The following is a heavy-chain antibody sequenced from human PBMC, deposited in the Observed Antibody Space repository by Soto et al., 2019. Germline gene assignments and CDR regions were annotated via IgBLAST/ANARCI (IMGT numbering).Heavy chain of an antibody. Sequence: EVQLVESGGGLVQPGGSLRLSCAASGFTFSSYNMNWVRQAPGKGLEWVSHVSSSSNAIYYADSVRGRFTISRDNAKNSLYLQMNRLRDEDTAVYYCAREMFSWGQGTLVTVSS. V-gene: IGHV3-48*02. J-gene: IGHJ5*02. CDR2: VSSSSNAI. CDR3: AREMFS. CDR1: GFTFSSYN. D-gene: IGHD3-10*02.